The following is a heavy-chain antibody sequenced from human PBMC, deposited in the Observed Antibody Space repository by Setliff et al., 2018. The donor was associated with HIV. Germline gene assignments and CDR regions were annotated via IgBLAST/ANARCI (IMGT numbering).Heavy chain of an antibody. J-gene: IGHJ5*02. V-gene: IGHV1-18*01. Sequence: GASVKVSCKASGYSFINYGISWVRQAPGQGLEWMGWISAYNGNTDYALRLLGRVTMTTDTSTSTACMELRSLSSDDTAVYYCARARLQGIVAAVGPRDNCLDPWGQGTRVTVSS. CDR3: ARARLQGIVAAVGPRDNCLDP. CDR2: ISAYNGNT. D-gene: IGHD1-26*01. CDR1: GYSFINYG.